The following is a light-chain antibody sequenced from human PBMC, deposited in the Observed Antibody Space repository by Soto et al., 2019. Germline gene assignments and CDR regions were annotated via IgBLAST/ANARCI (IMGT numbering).Light chain of an antibody. Sequence: EIVLTQSPATLSVSPGESATLSCRASQSISSNLAWYQQRPGQPPRLLIYGASTRAAGISDRFSGSGSGTDFTLIINRLDPEDSAVYYCQHNGRSFGQGTRLEI. J-gene: IGKJ5*01. CDR2: GAS. CDR3: QHNGRS. V-gene: IGKV3-20*01. CDR1: QSISSN.